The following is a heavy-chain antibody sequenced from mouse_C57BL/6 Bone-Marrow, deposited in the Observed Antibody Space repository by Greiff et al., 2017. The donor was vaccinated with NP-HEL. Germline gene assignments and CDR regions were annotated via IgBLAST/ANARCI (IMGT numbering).Heavy chain of an antibody. D-gene: IGHD1-1*01. V-gene: IGHV1-9*01. Sequence: QVHVKQSGAELMKPGASVKLSCKATGYTFTGYWIEWVKQRPGHGLEWIGEILPGSGSTNYNEKFKGKATFNADTSSNTAYMQLSSLTTEDSAIYYCARERAITTVVATDFDYWGQGTTLTVSS. CDR2: ILPGSGST. J-gene: IGHJ2*01. CDR3: ARERAITTVVATDFDY. CDR1: GYTFTGYW.